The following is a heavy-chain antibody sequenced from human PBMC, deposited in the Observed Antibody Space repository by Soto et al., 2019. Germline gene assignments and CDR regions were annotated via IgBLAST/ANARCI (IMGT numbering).Heavy chain of an antibody. D-gene: IGHD3-3*01. J-gene: IGHJ6*03. Sequence: GGSLRLSSAAAEFTFSGSSMHWVRQASGKGLEWVGRIRSKANSYATAYAASVKGRFTISRDDSKNTAYLQMNSLKTEDTAVYYCTRQITIFGVAHLYYYYMDVWGKGTTVTVSS. V-gene: IGHV3-73*01. CDR1: EFTFSGSS. CDR2: IRSKANSYAT. CDR3: TRQITIFGVAHLYYYYMDV.